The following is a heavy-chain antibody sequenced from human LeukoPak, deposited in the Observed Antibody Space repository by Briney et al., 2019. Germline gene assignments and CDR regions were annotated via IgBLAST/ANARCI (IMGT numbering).Heavy chain of an antibody. D-gene: IGHD6-19*01. CDR3: ASLMGSGWYVLDY. V-gene: IGHV4-39*01. CDR2: IYYSGST. CDR1: GGSISSSSYY. J-gene: IGHJ4*02. Sequence: SETLSLTCTVSGGSISSSSYYWGWIRQPPGKGLEWIGSIYYSGSTYYNPSLKSRVTISVDTSKNQFSLKLSSVTAADTAVYYCASLMGSGWYVLDYWGQGTLVTVSS.